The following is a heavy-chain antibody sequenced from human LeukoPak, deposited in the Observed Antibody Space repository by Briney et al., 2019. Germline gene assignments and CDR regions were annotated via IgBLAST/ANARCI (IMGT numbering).Heavy chain of an antibody. J-gene: IGHJ2*01. D-gene: IGHD3-10*01. V-gene: IGHV3-23*01. CDR1: GFTFSSYA. CDR2: ISGSGGST. Sequence: PGRSLRLSCAASGFTFSSYAMSWVRQAPGKGLEWVSAISGSGGSTYYADSVKGRFTISRDNSKNTLYLQMNSLRAEDTAVYYCAKDRATMVRGEWGYFDLWGRGTLVTVSS. CDR3: AKDRATMVRGEWGYFDL.